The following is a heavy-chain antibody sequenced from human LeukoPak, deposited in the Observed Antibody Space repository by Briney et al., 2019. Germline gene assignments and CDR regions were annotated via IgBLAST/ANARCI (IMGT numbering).Heavy chain of an antibody. V-gene: IGHV4-59*01. Sequence: SETLSLTCTVSGGSINSYYWSWIRQPPGKGLEWIGYIYYPGRTNYNPSLKSRLTISVDTSKNQFSLKLTSVTAADTAVYYCARDRGDYYFDYWGQGTLATVSS. J-gene: IGHJ4*02. CDR3: ARDRGDYYFDY. CDR2: IYYPGRT. CDR1: GGSINSYY. D-gene: IGHD3-3*01.